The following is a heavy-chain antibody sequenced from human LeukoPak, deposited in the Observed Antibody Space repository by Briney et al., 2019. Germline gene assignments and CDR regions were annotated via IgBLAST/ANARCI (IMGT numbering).Heavy chain of an antibody. CDR1: GYTFTGYY. V-gene: IGHV1-2*02. CDR3: ARESACGTTNCLAPADWLDP. CDR2: ISPNSGDT. Sequence: GASVKVSCKASGYTFTGYYMHWVRQAPGQGLEWTGWISPNSGDTDIAQKFQGRVTMTRDTSIATSYMEVDSLTSDDTAVYYCARESACGTTNCLAPADWLDPWGQGTLVIVSS. D-gene: IGHD2-2*01. J-gene: IGHJ5*02.